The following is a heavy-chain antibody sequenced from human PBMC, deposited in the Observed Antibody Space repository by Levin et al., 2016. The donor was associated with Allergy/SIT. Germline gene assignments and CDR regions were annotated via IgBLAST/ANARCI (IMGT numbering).Heavy chain of an antibody. D-gene: IGHD6-6*01. CDR2: IYPGDSDT. V-gene: IGHV5-51*01. CDR1: GYSFTSYW. J-gene: IGHJ4*02. CDR3: ARQGIFGSSSSGYFDY. Sequence: GGSLRLSCKGSGYSFTSYWIGWVRQMPGKGLEWMGIIYPGDSDTRYSPSFQGQVTISADKSISTAYLQWSSLKASDTAMYYCARQGIFGSSSSGYFDYWGQGTLVTVSS.